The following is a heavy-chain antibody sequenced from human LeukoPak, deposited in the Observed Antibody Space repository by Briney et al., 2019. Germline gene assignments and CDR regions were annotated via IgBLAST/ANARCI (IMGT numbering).Heavy chain of an antibody. V-gene: IGHV3-7*01. CDR2: INQDGSVK. J-gene: IGHJ4*01. CDR3: SRSLEY. Sequence: PGGSLRLSCTASGFTFSHYWMDWVRKAPGKGLEWVANINQDGSVKYYVDSAKGRFTISRDNTKNSLSLRMDSLRDDDTAVYYCSRSLEYSGQGTLVTVSS. CDR1: GFTFSHYW.